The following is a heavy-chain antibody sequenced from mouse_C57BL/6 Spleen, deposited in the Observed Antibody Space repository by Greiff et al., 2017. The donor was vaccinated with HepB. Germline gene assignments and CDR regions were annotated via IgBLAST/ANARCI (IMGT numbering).Heavy chain of an antibody. CDR3: AREGLGLSFDY. CDR2: ISSGSSTI. D-gene: IGHD4-1*01. CDR1: GFTFSDYG. J-gene: IGHJ2*01. Sequence: EVQLVESGGGLVKPGGSLKLSCAASGFTFSDYGLHWVRQAPGKGLEWVAYISSGSSTIYYADTVKGRFTISRDNAKNTLFLQMTSLGSEDTAMYYCAREGLGLSFDYWGQGTTLTVSS. V-gene: IGHV5-17*01.